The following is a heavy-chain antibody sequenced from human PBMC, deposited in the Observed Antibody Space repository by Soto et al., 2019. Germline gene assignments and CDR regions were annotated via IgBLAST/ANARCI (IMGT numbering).Heavy chain of an antibody. CDR1: GYNLGGFW. V-gene: IGHV3-74*01. Sequence: GSLRLSCAGSGYNLGGFWMHWVRQAPGKGLGWVSRIDNGGTNTVYADAVKGRFTISRDNAKNTLYLQMNSLRAEDTAVYYCAKDRGRPDAFNIWGQGTMVTVSS. D-gene: IGHD3-10*01. CDR2: IDNGGTNT. CDR3: AKDRGRPDAFNI. J-gene: IGHJ3*02.